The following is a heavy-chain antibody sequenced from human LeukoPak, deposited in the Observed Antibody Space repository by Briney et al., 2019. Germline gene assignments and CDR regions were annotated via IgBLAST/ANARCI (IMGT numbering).Heavy chain of an antibody. CDR1: GFTFSSYW. CDR2: INSDGSST. D-gene: IGHD5-24*01. V-gene: IGHV3-74*01. Sequence: GGSLRLPCAASGFTFSSYWMHWVRQAPGKGLVWVSRINSDGSSTSYADSVKGRFTISRDNAKNTLYLQMNSLRAEDTAVYYSARGRRDGYNVYYYWGQGTLVTVSS. J-gene: IGHJ4*02. CDR3: ARGRRDGYNVYYY.